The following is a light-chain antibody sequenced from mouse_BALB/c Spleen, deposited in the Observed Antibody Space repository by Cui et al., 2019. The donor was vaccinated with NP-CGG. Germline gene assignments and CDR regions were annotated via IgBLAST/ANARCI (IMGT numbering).Light chain of an antibody. CDR3: ALWYSNHWV. CDR1: TGAVTTRNY. J-gene: IGLJ1*01. Sequence: QAVVTQEPALTTSPGETVTLTCRSSTGAVTTRNYANWVQEKPDHLFTGLIGGTNNRAPGVPARFSGSLIGDKAALTITGAQTDDEAIYFCALWYSNHWVFGGGTKLTVL. V-gene: IGLV1*01. CDR2: GTN.